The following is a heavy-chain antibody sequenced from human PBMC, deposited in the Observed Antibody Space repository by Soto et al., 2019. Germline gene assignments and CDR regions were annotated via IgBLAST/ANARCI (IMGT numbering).Heavy chain of an antibody. V-gene: IGHV3-21*01. D-gene: IGHD6-13*01. CDR1: GFTFSTYS. J-gene: IGHJ4*02. CDR2: IISGSSYI. Sequence: EVQLVESGGGLVKPGGSLRLSCAASGFTFSTYSMNWVRQAPGKGLEWVSSIISGSSYIFYADSVKGRFTISRDTAKNSLYLQMNSLRAADTALYYCARGPQGGYSSSWFDYWGQGTLVTVSS. CDR3: ARGPQGGYSSSWFDY.